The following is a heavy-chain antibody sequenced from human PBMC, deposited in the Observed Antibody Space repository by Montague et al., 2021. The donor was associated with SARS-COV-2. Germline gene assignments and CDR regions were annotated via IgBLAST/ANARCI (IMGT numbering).Heavy chain of an antibody. D-gene: IGHD3-3*01. CDR3: ARRYDFYRAEAFDV. CDR2: IYWDGDQ. Sequence: PALVKPTQTLTLTCVFSGLSLNTDGVGVAWIRRPPGKALEWLALIYWDGDQRYSPSLKTWLTITKDTSKNRVVLTMTNLDPVDTATYYCARRYDFYRAEAFDVWGQGTMLTVSS. CDR1: GLSLNTDGVG. V-gene: IGHV2-5*02. J-gene: IGHJ3*01.